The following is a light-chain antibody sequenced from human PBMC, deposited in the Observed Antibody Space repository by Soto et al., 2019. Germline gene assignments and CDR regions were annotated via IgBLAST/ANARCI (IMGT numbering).Light chain of an antibody. V-gene: IGLV3-1*01. CDR2: QDS. Sequence: SYELTQPPSVSVSPGQTASITCSGDKLGDKYACWYQPKPGQSPVLVIYQDSKRPSGIPERFSGSNSGNTATLTISGTQAMDEADYYRQAWDSSTAVFGGGTKVTVL. CDR3: QAWDSSTAV. CDR1: KLGDKY. J-gene: IGLJ2*01.